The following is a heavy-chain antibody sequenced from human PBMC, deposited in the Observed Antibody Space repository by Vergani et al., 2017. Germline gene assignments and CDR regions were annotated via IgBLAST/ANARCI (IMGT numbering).Heavy chain of an antibody. CDR3: ATVRLVGATPGVAFDI. V-gene: IGHV1-24*01. J-gene: IGHJ3*02. D-gene: IGHD1-26*01. CDR1: GYTLTELS. CDR2: FDPEDGET. Sequence: QVQLVQSGAEVKKPGASVKVSCKVSGYTLTELSMHWVRQAPGKGLEWMGGFDPEDGETIYAQKFQGRVTMTEDTLTDTAYMELSSLRSEDTAVYYCATVRLVGATPGVAFDIWGQGTMVTVSS.